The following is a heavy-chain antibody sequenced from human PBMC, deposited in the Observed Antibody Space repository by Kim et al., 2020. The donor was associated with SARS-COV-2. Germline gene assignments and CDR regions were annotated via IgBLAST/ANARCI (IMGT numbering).Heavy chain of an antibody. J-gene: IGHJ4*02. D-gene: IGHD1-26*01. Sequence: GGSLRLSCAASGFTFSSYDMSWVRQAPGKGLEWVSTISTNGGITKYADSVMGRFTISRDNSKNTLYLQMNSLRAEDTALYYCAKVPSGNYNLKFESWGQGTLVTVSS. CDR3: AKVPSGNYNLKFES. V-gene: IGHV3-23*01. CDR2: ISTNGGIT. CDR1: GFTFSSYD.